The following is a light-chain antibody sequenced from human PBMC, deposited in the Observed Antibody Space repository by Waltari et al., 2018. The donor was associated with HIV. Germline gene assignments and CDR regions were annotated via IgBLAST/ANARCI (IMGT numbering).Light chain of an antibody. CDR2: GAS. J-gene: IGKJ4*01. Sequence: EIVLTLSPGTLSLSPGERHTLSCRTSQSLRSSYVAWYQKKHGQAPRLLIYGASNRATGIPDRFSGSGSGTDFTLTISRLEPEDFGEYYCQNSGRSPLTFGGGTKVEIK. CDR3: QNSGRSPLT. V-gene: IGKV3-20*01. CDR1: QSLRSSY.